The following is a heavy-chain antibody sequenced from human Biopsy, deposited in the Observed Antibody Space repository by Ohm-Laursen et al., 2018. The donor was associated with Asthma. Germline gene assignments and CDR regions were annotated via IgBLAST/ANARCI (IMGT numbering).Heavy chain of an antibody. J-gene: IGHJ4*02. D-gene: IGHD3-3*01. CDR3: ARDVMEWYLPAFDF. CDR2: GGSYYDGGLK. Sequence: SLRLSCAASGFTFRSYAMHWVRQAPGKGLEWVAVGGSYYDGGLKYYADSVSGRFTVSRDDSKNTLYLQMNSLRPDDTAAYYCARDVMEWYLPAFDFWGQGTLVTVSS. V-gene: IGHV3-30-3*01. CDR1: GFTFRSYA.